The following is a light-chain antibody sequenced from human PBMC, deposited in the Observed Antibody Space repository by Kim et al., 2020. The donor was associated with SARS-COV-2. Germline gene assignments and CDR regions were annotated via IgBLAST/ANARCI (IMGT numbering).Light chain of an antibody. Sequence: PGSRGCVSCGRNSIGSKGGHWYRQKSGPAPVLVIYLESDRPCGIPGRCSVSNSGNTATLTISRVEAGNEDDYYCQVWDSSSDHRVVFGGGTQLTVL. CDR3: QVWDSSSDHRVV. J-gene: IGLJ2*01. CDR2: LES. CDR1: SIGSKG. V-gene: IGLV3-21*04.